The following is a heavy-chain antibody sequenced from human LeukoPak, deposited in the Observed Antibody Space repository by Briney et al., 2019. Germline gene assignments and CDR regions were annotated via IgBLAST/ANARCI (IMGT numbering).Heavy chain of an antibody. V-gene: IGHV1-69*05. Sequence: GASVKVSCKASGGTFSSYAISWVRQAPGQGLEWMGGIIPIFGTANYAQKFQGRVTITTDESTSTAYMELSSLRSEDTAVYYCARGSAMATIPFDYWGQGTLVTVSS. CDR2: IIPIFGTA. CDR3: ARGSAMATIPFDY. D-gene: IGHD5-24*01. J-gene: IGHJ4*02. CDR1: GGTFSSYA.